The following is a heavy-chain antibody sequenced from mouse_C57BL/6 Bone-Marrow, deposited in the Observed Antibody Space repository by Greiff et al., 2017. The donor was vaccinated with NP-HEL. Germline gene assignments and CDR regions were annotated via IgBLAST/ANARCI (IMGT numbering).Heavy chain of an antibody. V-gene: IGHV1-81*01. D-gene: IGHD2-4*01. CDR3: ARWRLRGENYFDY. J-gene: IGHJ2*01. CDR2: IYPRSGNT. Sequence: QVQLKESGAELARPGASVKLSCKASGYTFTSYGISWVKQRTGQGLEWIGEIYPRSGNTYYNEKFKGKATLTADKSSSTAYMELRSLTSEDSAVYFCARWRLRGENYFDYWGQGTTLTVSS. CDR1: GYTFTSYG.